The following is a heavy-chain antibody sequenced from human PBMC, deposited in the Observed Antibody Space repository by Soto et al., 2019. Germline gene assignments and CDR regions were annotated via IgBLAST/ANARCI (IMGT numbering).Heavy chain of an antibody. CDR2: ISGSGSAM. D-gene: IGHD2-2*01. CDR3: TIVVQFRGSCSSISSDYYCYAVDV. CDR1: GLTFSSYS. Sequence: EVHLVESGGGLVQRGGSLRLSCAASGLTFSSYSMFWVRQAPGKGLEWVSHISGSGSAMNYTDSVTGRFIITSDNAKNSLYLKVNIMRDEDTAVYYCTIVVQFRGSCSSISSDYYCYAVDVWGQGTRVTVTS. V-gene: IGHV3-48*02. J-gene: IGHJ6*02.